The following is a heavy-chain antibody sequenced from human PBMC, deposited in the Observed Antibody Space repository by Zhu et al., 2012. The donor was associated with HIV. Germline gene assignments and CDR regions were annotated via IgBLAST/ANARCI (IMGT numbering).Heavy chain of an antibody. J-gene: IGHJ4*02. V-gene: IGHV4-30-4*08. CDR2: IYYSGST. D-gene: IGHD3-16*02. CDR3: ARVMDDYVGELSLRYYFDY. Sequence: QVQLQESGPGLVKPSQTLSLTCTVSGGSISSGDYYWSWIRQPPGKGLEWIGYIYYSGSTYYNPSLKSRVTISVDTSKNQFSLKLSSVTAADTAVYYCARVMDDYVGELSLRYYFDYGPGNPGPPSP. CDR1: GGSISSGDYY.